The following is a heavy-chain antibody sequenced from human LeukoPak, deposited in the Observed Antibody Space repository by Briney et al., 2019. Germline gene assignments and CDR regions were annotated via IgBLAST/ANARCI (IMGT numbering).Heavy chain of an antibody. D-gene: IGHD2-21*02. V-gene: IGHV4-31*03. Sequence: PSETLSLTCTVSGGSISSGGYYWSWIRQHPGKGLEWIGYIYYSGSTYYNPSLKSRVTISVDTSKNQFSLKLSSVTAADTAVYYCARELYCGGDCYSGFDYWGQGTLSPSPQ. CDR2: IYYSGST. J-gene: IGHJ4*02. CDR3: ARELYCGGDCYSGFDY. CDR1: GGSISSGGYY.